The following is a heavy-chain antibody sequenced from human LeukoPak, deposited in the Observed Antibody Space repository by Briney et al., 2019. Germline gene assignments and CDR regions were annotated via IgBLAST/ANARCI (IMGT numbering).Heavy chain of an antibody. Sequence: GGSLRLSCAASGFTFSSYGMHWVRQAPGKGLEWVAFIRYDGSNKYYADSVKGRFTISRDNSKNTLYLQMNSLRAEDTAVYYCAKDLYPDYFNDGMDVWGQGTTVTVSS. J-gene: IGHJ6*02. D-gene: IGHD2/OR15-2a*01. V-gene: IGHV3-30*02. CDR1: GFTFSSYG. CDR3: AKDLYPDYFNDGMDV. CDR2: IRYDGSNK.